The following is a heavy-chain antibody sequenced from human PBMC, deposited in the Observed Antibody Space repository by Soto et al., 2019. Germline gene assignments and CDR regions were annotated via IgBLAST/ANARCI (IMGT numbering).Heavy chain of an antibody. J-gene: IGHJ6*02. CDR3: ARAGAAPDYYYGMDV. Sequence: ASVKVSCKASGYTFSTSGMSWLRQAPGQGLERMGWISTYNGDTNDAPKFQDRVTMTSDTSTSTVYLELRSLRSDDTAVYYCARAGAAPDYYYGMDVWG. V-gene: IGHV1-18*01. CDR2: ISTYNGDT. D-gene: IGHD2-15*01. CDR1: GYTFSTSG.